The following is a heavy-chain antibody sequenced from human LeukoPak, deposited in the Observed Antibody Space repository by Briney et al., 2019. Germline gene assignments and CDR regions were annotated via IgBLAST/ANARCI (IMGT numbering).Heavy chain of an antibody. CDR2: INGGGGDT. D-gene: IGHD3-9*01. V-gene: IGHV3-23*01. J-gene: IGHJ4*02. CDR3: AKMRYFDWSPGY. CDR1: GFTFRSYT. Sequence: GGSLRLSCAASGFTFRSYTMSWVRQAPGKGLEWVSAINGGGGDTFYADSVKGRFTISRDNSKDTLYLHMTTLRAEDTAVYYCAKMRYFDWSPGYWGQGALVIVSS.